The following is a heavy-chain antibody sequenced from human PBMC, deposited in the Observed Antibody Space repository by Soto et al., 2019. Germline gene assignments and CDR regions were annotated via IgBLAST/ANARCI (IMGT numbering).Heavy chain of an antibody. J-gene: IGHJ5*02. Sequence: SVKVSCKASGGTFSSYTISWVRQAPGQGLEWMGRIIPILGIANYAQKLQGRVTMTTDTSTSTAYMELRSLRSDDTAVYYCARDPRGYSGYADTWGQGTLVTVSS. CDR2: IIPILGIA. D-gene: IGHD5-12*01. V-gene: IGHV1-69*04. CDR1: GGTFSSYT. CDR3: ARDPRGYSGYADT.